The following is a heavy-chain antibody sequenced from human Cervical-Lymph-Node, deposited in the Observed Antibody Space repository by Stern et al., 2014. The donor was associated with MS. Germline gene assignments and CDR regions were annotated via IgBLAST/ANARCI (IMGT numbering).Heavy chain of an antibody. CDR2: IDWDDDK. V-gene: IGHV2-70*01. CDR1: GFSLNTTGMC. Sequence: QITLKESGPALVKPTQTLTLTCTFSGFSLNTTGMCVSWIRQPPGKALEWLALIDWDDDKYYSTSLKTRLTISKDTSKNQVVLTMPNMDPVDTATYFCARMKMVHESPDDVDYWGQGTLVTVSS. CDR3: ARMKMVHESPDDVDY. J-gene: IGHJ4*02. D-gene: IGHD5-24*01.